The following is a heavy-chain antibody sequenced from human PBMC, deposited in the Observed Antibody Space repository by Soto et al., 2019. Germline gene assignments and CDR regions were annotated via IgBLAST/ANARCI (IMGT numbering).Heavy chain of an antibody. D-gene: IGHD3-16*01. J-gene: IGHJ4*02. Sequence: RASVKVSCKASGYTFHNYGVNWVRQAPGHGLEWMGRISAYNYNTHYAQNFEGRVTMTTDTSTSTAYMELRSLRSDDTAIYYCARLTGVFRLVLDSWGQGTLVTVSS. V-gene: IGHV1-18*01. CDR1: GYTFHNYG. CDR3: ARLTGVFRLVLDS. CDR2: ISAYNYNT.